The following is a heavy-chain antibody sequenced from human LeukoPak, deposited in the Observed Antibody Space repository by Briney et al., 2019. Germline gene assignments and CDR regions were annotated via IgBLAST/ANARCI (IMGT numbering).Heavy chain of an antibody. D-gene: IGHD4-17*01. J-gene: IGHJ3*02. CDR2: IIPIFGSS. Sequence: ASVKVSCKASGYTFTSYAMNWVRQAPGQGLEWLGGIIPIFGSSNYAQNFQDRVTITADESTSTAYMELSSLRSEDTAVYYCASVTTVTTKGHGAFDIWGQGTMVTVSS. CDR3: ASVTTVTTKGHGAFDI. CDR1: GYTFTSYA. V-gene: IGHV1-69*13.